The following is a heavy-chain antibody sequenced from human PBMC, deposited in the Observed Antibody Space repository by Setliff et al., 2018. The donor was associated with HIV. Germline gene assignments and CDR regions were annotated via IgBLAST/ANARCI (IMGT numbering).Heavy chain of an antibody. J-gene: IGHJ4*02. CDR2: IYYSGST. V-gene: IGHV4-59*11. Sequence: SETLSLSCTVSGGSISSHYWSWIRQPPGKGLEWIGYIYYSGSTNYNPSLKSRVTISVDTSKNQFSLKLSSVTAADTAVYYCARDRRDDYYLTAYFDSWGQGTLVTVSS. CDR3: ARDRRDDYYLTAYFDS. D-gene: IGHD1-26*01. CDR1: GGSISSHY.